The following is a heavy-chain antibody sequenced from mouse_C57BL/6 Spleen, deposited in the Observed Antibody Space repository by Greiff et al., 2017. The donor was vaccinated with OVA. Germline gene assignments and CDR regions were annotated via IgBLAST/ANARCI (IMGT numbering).Heavy chain of an antibody. J-gene: IGHJ2*01. CDR1: GYTFTGYW. CDR2: ILPGSGST. V-gene: IGHV1-9*01. Sequence: QVQLQQSGAELLKPGASVKLSCKATGYTFTGYWIEWVKQRPGHGLEWIGEILPGSGSTNYNEKFKGKATFTADTSSNTAYMQLSSLTTEDSAISYYARGEILREEGEGFDYWGQGTTLTVSS. D-gene: IGHD1-1*01. CDR3: ARGEILREEGEGFDY.